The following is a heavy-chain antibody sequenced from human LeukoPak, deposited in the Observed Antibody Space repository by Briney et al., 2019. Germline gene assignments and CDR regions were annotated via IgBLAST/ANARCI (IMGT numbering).Heavy chain of an antibody. Sequence: ASVKVSCKASGYTFTSYGITWVRQAPGQGLEWMGWISAYTGNTNYAQNLQGRVTMTTDTSTTTAYMALRSLRSDDTAVYYCAVLGHCISSSCSGSYYFDYWGQGTLVTVSS. CDR1: GYTFTSYG. CDR3: AVLGHCISSSCSGSYYFDY. V-gene: IGHV1-18*04. J-gene: IGHJ4*02. CDR2: ISAYTGNT. D-gene: IGHD2-15*01.